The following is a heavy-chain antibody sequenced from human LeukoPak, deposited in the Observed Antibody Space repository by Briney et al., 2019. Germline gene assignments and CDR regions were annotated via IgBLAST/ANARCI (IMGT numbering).Heavy chain of an antibody. V-gene: IGHV3-23*01. CDR3: AKGKIGKTGRRQDYGAPSGY. CDR1: GFTFSSYA. J-gene: IGHJ4*02. CDR2: ISGSGGST. D-gene: IGHD4-17*01. Sequence: GGSLRLSCAASGFTFSSYAMSWVRQAPGKGLEWVSAISGSGGSTYYADSVKGRFTISRDNSKNTLYLQMNSLRAEDTAVYYCAKGKIGKTGRRQDYGAPSGYWGQGTLVTVSS.